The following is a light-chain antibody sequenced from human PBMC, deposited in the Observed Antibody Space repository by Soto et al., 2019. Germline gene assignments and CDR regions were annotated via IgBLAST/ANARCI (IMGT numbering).Light chain of an antibody. CDR1: QSVSSY. J-gene: IGKJ1*01. Sequence: EIVLTQSPATLSLSPGERATLSCRASQSVSSYLAWYQQKPGQAPRLLIYDASNRATGIPARFSGSGSGTDFTRTISSLEPEDCAVYYCQQRSNWPPWTFGQGTKVEIK. CDR3: QQRSNWPPWT. V-gene: IGKV3-11*01. CDR2: DAS.